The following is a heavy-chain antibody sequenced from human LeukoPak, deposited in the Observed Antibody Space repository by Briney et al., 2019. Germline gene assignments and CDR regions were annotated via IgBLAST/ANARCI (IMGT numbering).Heavy chain of an antibody. V-gene: IGHV1-2*02. CDR1: GYTFPGYY. D-gene: IGHD2-2*01. J-gene: IGHJ4*02. Sequence: GASVKVSCKASGYTFPGYYMHWVRQAPGQGLEWMGWINPNSGGTNYAQKFQGRVTMTRDTSISTAYMELSRLRSDDTAVYYCARSRCSSTSCYRFDYWGQGTLVTVSS. CDR2: INPNSGGT. CDR3: ARSRCSSTSCYRFDY.